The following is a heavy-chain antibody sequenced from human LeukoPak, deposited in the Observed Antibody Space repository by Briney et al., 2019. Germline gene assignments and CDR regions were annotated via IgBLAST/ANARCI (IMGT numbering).Heavy chain of an antibody. V-gene: IGHV4-34*01. CDR1: GGSFSGYY. J-gene: IGHJ4*02. D-gene: IGHD3-3*01. CDR2: INHSGST. Sequence: PSETLSLTCAVYGGSFSGYYWSWIRQPPGKGLEWIGEINHSGSTNYNPSLKSRVTISVDTSQNQFSLKLSSVTAADTAVYYCARSSYDFWSGYLDYWGQGTLVTVSS. CDR3: ARSSYDFWSGYLDY.